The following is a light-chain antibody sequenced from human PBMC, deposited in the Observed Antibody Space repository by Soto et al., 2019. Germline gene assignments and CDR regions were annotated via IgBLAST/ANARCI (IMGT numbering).Light chain of an antibody. CDR1: QTISSW. Sequence: DIQMTQSPSTLSASVGDRVSITCRASQTISSWLAWYQQKPGKAPKLLVYKASTLESGVPSRFSGSASGTEFTLTISSLQPADFATYYCQQYSVYPWTFGQGTKIDVK. CDR3: QQYSVYPWT. CDR2: KAS. J-gene: IGKJ1*01. V-gene: IGKV1-5*03.